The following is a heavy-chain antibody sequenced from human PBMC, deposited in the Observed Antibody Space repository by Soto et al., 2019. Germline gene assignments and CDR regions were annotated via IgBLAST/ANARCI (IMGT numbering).Heavy chain of an antibody. D-gene: IGHD1-26*01. Sequence: LRLSFAASGFTFINYGMHWVRQAPGKGLEWVAIIWHDGNNKYYADSVRGRFIISRDNSKNRLYLQMNSLRAEDTAVYYCASDLVGASDSYGLDVWGQGTPVTVSS. V-gene: IGHV3-33*01. CDR2: IWHDGNNK. CDR1: GFTFINYG. CDR3: ASDLVGASDSYGLDV. J-gene: IGHJ6*02.